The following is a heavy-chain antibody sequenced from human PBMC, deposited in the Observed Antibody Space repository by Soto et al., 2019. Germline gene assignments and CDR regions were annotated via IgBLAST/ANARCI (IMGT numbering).Heavy chain of an antibody. V-gene: IGHV3-66*01. J-gene: IGHJ4*02. CDR1: GFTVSSNY. Sequence: GGSLRLSCAASGFTVSSNYMSWVRQAPGKGLEWVSVIYSGGGTYYADSVKGRFTISRDNSKNTLYLQMNSLRAEDTAVYYCARDRVDYGDYVFDYWGQGTLVTVSS. CDR2: IYSGGGT. D-gene: IGHD4-17*01. CDR3: ARDRVDYGDYVFDY.